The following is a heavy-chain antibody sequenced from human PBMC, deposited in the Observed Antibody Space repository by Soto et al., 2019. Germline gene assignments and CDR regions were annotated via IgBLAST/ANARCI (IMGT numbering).Heavy chain of an antibody. Sequence: GGSLRLSCAASGFTFSSYSMNWVRQAPGKGLEWVSSISSSSSNIYYADSVKGRFTISRDNAKNSLYLQMNSLRAEDTAVYYCARGTMIVVVPSATDYWGQGTLVTVSS. J-gene: IGHJ4*02. CDR1: GFTFSSYS. D-gene: IGHD2-2*01. CDR2: ISSSSSNI. V-gene: IGHV3-48*01. CDR3: ARGTMIVVVPSATDY.